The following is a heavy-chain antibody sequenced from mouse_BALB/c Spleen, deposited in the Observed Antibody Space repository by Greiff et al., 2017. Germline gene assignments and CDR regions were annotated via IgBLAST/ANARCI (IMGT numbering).Heavy chain of an antibody. Sequence: EVKLVESGAELVKPGASVKLSCTASGFNIKDTYIHWVKQRPEQGLEWIGRIDPTNGNTKYDPKFQGKATITADTSSSTAYLQLSSLTSEDTAVYYCARCRYDDVMDYWGQGTSVTVSS. J-gene: IGHJ4*01. CDR1: GFNIKDTY. D-gene: IGHD2-14*01. CDR2: IDPTNGNT. V-gene: IGHV14-3*02. CDR3: ARCRYDDVMDY.